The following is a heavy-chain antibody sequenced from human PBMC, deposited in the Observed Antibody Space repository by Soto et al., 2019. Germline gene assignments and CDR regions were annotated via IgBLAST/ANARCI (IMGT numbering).Heavy chain of an antibody. CDR2: IYYSGST. J-gene: IGHJ4*02. Sequence: PSETLSLTCTVSGGSIISYYCSLIRQPPLKGLEWIGYIYYSGSTNYNPSLKSRVTISVDTSKNQFSLKLSSVTAADTAVYYCAKSSYKLQFDYWGQGTLVTVSS. D-gene: IGHD1-20*01. CDR3: AKSSYKLQFDY. CDR1: GGSIISYY. V-gene: IGHV4-59*01.